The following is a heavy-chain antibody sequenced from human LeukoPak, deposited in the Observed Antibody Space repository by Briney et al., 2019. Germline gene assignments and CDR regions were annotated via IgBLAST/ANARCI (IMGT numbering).Heavy chain of an antibody. Sequence: SETLSLTCTVSGGSISSYYWSWIRQPPGKGLEWIGYTYYSGSTNYNPSLKSRVTISVDTSKNQFSLKLSSVTAADTAVYYCARFDYGGSTFDYWGQGTLVTVSS. V-gene: IGHV4-59*01. CDR3: ARFDYGGSTFDY. CDR2: TYYSGST. CDR1: GGSISSYY. D-gene: IGHD4-23*01. J-gene: IGHJ4*02.